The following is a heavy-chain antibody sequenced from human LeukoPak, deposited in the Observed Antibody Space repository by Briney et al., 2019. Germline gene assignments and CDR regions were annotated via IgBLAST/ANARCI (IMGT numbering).Heavy chain of an antibody. V-gene: IGHV3-23*01. CDR2: ISGSGAST. CDR1: GFTFSSYA. Sequence: GGSLRLSCAASGFTFSSYAMSWVRQAPGKGPEWVSAISGSGASTYYADSVEGRFTISRDNSKNTLYLQMNSLRAEDTAVYYCAKDSHSNGYPTSFDYWGQGTLVTVSS. J-gene: IGHJ4*02. CDR3: AKDSHSNGYPTSFDY. D-gene: IGHD3-22*01.